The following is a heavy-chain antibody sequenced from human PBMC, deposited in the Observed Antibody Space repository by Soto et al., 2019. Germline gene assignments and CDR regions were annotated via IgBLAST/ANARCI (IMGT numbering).Heavy chain of an antibody. Sequence: GASVKVSCKASGYTFTSYDINWVRQATGQGLEWMGWMNPNSGNTGYAQKFQGRVTMTRNTSISTAYMELSSLRSEDTAVYYCASYDNGGGYYYYGMDVWGQGTTVTVSS. D-gene: IGHD3-16*01. J-gene: IGHJ6*02. CDR1: GYTFTSYD. CDR3: ASYDNGGGYYYYGMDV. CDR2: MNPNSGNT. V-gene: IGHV1-8*01.